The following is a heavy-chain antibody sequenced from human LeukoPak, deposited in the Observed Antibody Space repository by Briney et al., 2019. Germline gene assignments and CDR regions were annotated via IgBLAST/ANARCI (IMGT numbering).Heavy chain of an antibody. CDR3: ASGGFANWGVFDY. Sequence: GVSVKVSCKASGYTFTGYYMHWVRQAPGQGLEWMGWINPNSGGTNYAQKFQGRVTMTRDTSISTAYMELSRLRSDDTAVYHCASGGFANWGVFDYWGQGTLVTVSS. D-gene: IGHD7-27*01. V-gene: IGHV1-2*02. CDR1: GYTFTGYY. J-gene: IGHJ4*02. CDR2: INPNSGGT.